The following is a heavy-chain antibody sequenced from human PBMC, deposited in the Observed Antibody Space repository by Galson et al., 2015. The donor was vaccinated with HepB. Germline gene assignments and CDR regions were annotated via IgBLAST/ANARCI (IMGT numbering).Heavy chain of an antibody. CDR2: IIPIFGTA. J-gene: IGHJ6*02. CDR3: ASLSQNDDYGGNSYYYYGMDV. CDR1: GGTFSSYA. V-gene: IGHV1-69*13. Sequence: SVKVSCKASGGTFSSYAISWVRQAPGQGLEWMGGIIPIFGTANYAQKFQGRVTITADESTSTAYMELSSLRSEDTAVYYCASLSQNDDYGGNSYYYYGMDVWGQGTTVTVSS. D-gene: IGHD4-23*01.